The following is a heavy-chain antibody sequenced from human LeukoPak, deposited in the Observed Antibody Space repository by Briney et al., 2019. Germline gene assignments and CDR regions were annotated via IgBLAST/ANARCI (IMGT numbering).Heavy chain of an antibody. CDR2: IYTGGST. CDR1: GGSIGSGSYY. CDR3: ARVRIAAAYDAFDI. J-gene: IGHJ3*02. V-gene: IGHV4-61*02. Sequence: SQTLSLTCTVSGGSIGSGSYYWSWIRQPAGKGLEWIGRIYTGGSTNYNPSLKSRVTISVDTSKNQFSLKLSSVTAADTAVYYCARVRIAAAYDAFDIWGQGTMVTVSS. D-gene: IGHD6-13*01.